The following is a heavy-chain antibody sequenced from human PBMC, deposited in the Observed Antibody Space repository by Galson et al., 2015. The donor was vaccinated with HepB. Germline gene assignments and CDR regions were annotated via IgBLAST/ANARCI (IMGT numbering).Heavy chain of an antibody. CDR1: GFTFSSYS. J-gene: IGHJ6*02. Sequence: SLRLSCAASGFTFSSYSMNWVRQAPVKGLEWVSSISSSSSYIYYADSVKGRFTISRDNAKNSLYLQMNSLRAEDTAVYYCAGHIVATIQIYYYYGMDVWGQGTTVTVSS. CDR2: ISSSSSYI. CDR3: AGHIVATIQIYYYYGMDV. D-gene: IGHD5-12*01. V-gene: IGHV3-21*01.